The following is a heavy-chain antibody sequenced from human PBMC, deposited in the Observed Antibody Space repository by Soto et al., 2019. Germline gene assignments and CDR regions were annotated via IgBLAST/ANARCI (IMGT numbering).Heavy chain of an antibody. CDR3: ARDEPTYYDYVWGSYREGDAFDI. D-gene: IGHD3-16*02. J-gene: IGHJ3*02. CDR1: GYTFTGYG. V-gene: IGHV1-18*01. CDR2: ISAYNGST. Sequence: ASVKVSCKASGYTFTGYGISWVRQAPGQGLEWMGWISAYNGSTNYAQKLQGRVTMTTDTSTSTAYMELRSLRSDDTAVYYCARDEPTYYDYVWGSYREGDAFDIWGQGTMVTVSS.